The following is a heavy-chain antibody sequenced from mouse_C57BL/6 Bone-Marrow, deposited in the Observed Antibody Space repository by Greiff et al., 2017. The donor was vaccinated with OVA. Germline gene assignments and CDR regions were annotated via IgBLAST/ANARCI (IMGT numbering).Heavy chain of an antibody. CDR3: ARRIYYYGSSYFDY. J-gene: IGHJ2*01. V-gene: IGHV1-19*01. CDR2: INPYNGGT. Sequence: EVMLVESGPVLVKPGASVKMSCKASGYTFTDYYMNWVKQSHGKSLEWIGVINPYNGGTSYNQKFKGKATLTVDKSSSTAYMELNSLTSEDSAVYYCARRIYYYGSSYFDYWGQGTTLTVSS. CDR1: GYTFTDYY. D-gene: IGHD1-1*01.